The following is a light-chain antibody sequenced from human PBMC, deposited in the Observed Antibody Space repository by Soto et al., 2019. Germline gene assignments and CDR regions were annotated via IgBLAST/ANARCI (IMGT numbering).Light chain of an antibody. V-gene: IGKV1-39*01. CDR3: QQSYSTLWT. J-gene: IGKJ1*01. Sequence: DIQMTQSPSSLSASVRDRVTITCQAIQSISIYLNWYQQKPGKAPKLLIYAASSLQSGVPSRFSGSGSGTDFTLTISSLQPEDFATYYCQQSYSTLWTFGQGTKVDIK. CDR2: AAS. CDR1: QSISIY.